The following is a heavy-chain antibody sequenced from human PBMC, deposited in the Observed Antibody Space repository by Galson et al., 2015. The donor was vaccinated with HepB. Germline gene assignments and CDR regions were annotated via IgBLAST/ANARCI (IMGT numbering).Heavy chain of an antibody. V-gene: IGHV5-51*01. CDR2: IYPGDSDT. CDR1: GYSFTTYW. D-gene: IGHD1-26*01. J-gene: IGHJ3*02. CDR3: ARLRLVGATRSPFDI. Sequence: QSGAEVKKPGESLKISCKGSGYSFTTYWIGWVRQVPGEGLEWMGIIYPGDSDTRYSPSFQGQVTISADKSISTAYLQWSSLKASDTAMYYCARLRLVGATRSPFDIWGQGTMVTVSS.